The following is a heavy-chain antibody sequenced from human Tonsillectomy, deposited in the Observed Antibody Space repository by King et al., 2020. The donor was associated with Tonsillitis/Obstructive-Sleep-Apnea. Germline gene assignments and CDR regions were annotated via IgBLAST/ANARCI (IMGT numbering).Heavy chain of an antibody. Sequence: QLVQSGAEVKKPGCSVKVSCKASGGTFNTNAISWVRQAPGQGLEWMGRIIPIVDLTKYAQRLQDRVTITADRSASTAYLELSSLGSEDTAVYYCATEGGTVFGGFAFDIWGQGTMVTVSS. J-gene: IGHJ3*02. D-gene: IGHD3-16*01. CDR3: ATEGGTVFGGFAFDI. CDR1: GGTFNTNA. CDR2: IIPIVDLT. V-gene: IGHV1-69*09.